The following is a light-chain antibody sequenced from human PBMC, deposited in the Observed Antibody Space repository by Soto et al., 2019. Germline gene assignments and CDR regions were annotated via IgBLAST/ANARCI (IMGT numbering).Light chain of an antibody. CDR1: SSDVGSYNL. Sequence: QSVLTQPAYVSGSPGQSITISCTGTSSDVGSYNLVSWYQQHPGKAPKLMIYEGTKRPSGVSNRFSGSKSGHTASLTIAGLQAEDEADYYCCSFATGGTSGYVFGGGTKVTVL. J-gene: IGLJ1*01. V-gene: IGLV2-23*01. CDR2: EGT. CDR3: CSFATGGTSGYV.